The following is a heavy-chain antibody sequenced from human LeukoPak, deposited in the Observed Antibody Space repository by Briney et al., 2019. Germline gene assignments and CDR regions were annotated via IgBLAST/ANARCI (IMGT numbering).Heavy chain of an antibody. J-gene: IGHJ6*02. CDR3: ARDQGDPYYYYGMDA. CDR1: GCTVSSNY. CDR2: IYSGGST. Sequence: GGSLRLSCAASGCTVSSNYMSWVRKAPGKGLEWVSVIYSGGSTYYADSVKGRFTISRDNSKNTLYLQMNSLRAEDTAVYYCARDQGDPYYYYGMDAWGQGTTVTVSS. V-gene: IGHV3-66*02.